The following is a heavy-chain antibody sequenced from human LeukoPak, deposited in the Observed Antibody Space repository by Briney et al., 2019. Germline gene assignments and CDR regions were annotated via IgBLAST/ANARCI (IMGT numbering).Heavy chain of an antibody. CDR1: GFIVSSNY. V-gene: IGHV3-53*01. Sequence: GGSLRLSCTASGFIVSSNYMSWVRQAPGKGLEWVSVIYRGGSTHYADSVKGRFTISRDNSKNTLYLQMTSLRAEDTAVYYCAREDGDYYDSSGYYFDYWGQGTLVTVSS. CDR2: IYRGGST. J-gene: IGHJ4*02. CDR3: AREDGDYYDSSGYYFDY. D-gene: IGHD3-22*01.